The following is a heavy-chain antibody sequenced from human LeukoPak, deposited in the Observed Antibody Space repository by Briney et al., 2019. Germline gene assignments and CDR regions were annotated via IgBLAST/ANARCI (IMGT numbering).Heavy chain of an antibody. J-gene: IGHJ4*02. CDR1: GFTFSSYS. V-gene: IGHV3-21*01. Sequence: GGSLRLSCAASGFTFSSYSMNWVRQAPGKGLEWVSSISSSSSYIYYADSVKGRFTISRDNAKNSLYLQMNSLRAEDTAVYYCARDYLLEGRGFDYWGQGTLVTVSS. CDR3: ARDYLLEGRGFDY. CDR2: ISSSSSYI.